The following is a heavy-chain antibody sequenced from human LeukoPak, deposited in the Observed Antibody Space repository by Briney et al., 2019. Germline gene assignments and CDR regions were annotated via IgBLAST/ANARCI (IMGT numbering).Heavy chain of an antibody. J-gene: IGHJ5*02. V-gene: IGHV4-34*01. D-gene: IGHD6-6*01. CDR3: ARGSIAAHGWFDP. CDR2: INHSSST. Sequence: PSETLSLTCAVYGGSFSGYYWSWIRQPPGKGLEWIGEINHSSSTNYNPSLKSRVTISVGTSKNQFSLKLSSGTAADTAVYYCARGSIAAHGWFDPWGQGTLVTVSS. CDR1: GGSFSGYY.